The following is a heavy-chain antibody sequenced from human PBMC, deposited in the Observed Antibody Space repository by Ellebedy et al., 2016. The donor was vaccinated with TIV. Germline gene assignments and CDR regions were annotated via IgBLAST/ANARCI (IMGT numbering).Heavy chain of an antibody. CDR2: IGGNGLAT. CDR1: GFPFSSYA. D-gene: IGHD1-7*01. Sequence: GGSLRLXXAASGFPFSSYAMTWVRQAPGTGLEWVSSIGGNGLATFYADSVKGRFTISRDKSKKTLYLQMNSLRAEDTAVYYCAKDELELLTNYYYYMDVWGKGTTVTVSS. CDR3: AKDELELLTNYYYYMDV. V-gene: IGHV3-23*01. J-gene: IGHJ6*03.